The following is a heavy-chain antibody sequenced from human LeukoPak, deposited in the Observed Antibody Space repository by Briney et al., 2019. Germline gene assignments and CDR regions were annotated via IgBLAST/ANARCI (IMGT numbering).Heavy chain of an antibody. J-gene: IGHJ6*03. CDR1: GGTFSSYA. V-gene: IGHV1-69*05. CDR2: IIPLFGTA. Sequence: WASVKVSCKASGGTFSSYAISWVRQAPGQGLEWMGGIIPLFGTANYAQKFQGRVTITTDESTSTAYMELSSLRSEDTAVYYCARGTGAHYDILTGPPRGKNYYYYMDVWGKGTTVTVSS. D-gene: IGHD3-9*01. CDR3: ARGTGAHYDILTGPPRGKNYYYYMDV.